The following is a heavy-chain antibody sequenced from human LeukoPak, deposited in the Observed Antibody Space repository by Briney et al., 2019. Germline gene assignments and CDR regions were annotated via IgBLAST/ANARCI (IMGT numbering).Heavy chain of an antibody. CDR1: GGSISSYY. D-gene: IGHD2-8*01. CDR3: AREGSKAGVFDY. J-gene: IGHJ4*02. CDR2: IYYSGST. Sequence: SETLSLTCTVSGGSISSYYWSWIRQPPGKGLEWIGYIYYSGSTNYNPSLKSRVTISVDTSKNQFSLKLSSVTAADTAVYYCAREGSKAGVFDYWGQGTLVTVSS. V-gene: IGHV4-59*12.